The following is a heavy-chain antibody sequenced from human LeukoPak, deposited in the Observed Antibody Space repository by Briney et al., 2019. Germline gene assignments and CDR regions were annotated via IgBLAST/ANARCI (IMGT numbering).Heavy chain of an antibody. Sequence: ASVKVSCKASGYTFTSYYMHWVRQAPGQGLEWMGIINPSGGSTSYAQKFQGRVTMTRDTSTSTVYMELSSLRSEDTAVYYCARVASSGWFRNYYYYYGMDVWGQGTTVTVS. CDR2: INPSGGST. CDR3: ARVASSGWFRNYYYYYGMDV. CDR1: GYTFTSYY. V-gene: IGHV1-46*01. J-gene: IGHJ6*02. D-gene: IGHD6-19*01.